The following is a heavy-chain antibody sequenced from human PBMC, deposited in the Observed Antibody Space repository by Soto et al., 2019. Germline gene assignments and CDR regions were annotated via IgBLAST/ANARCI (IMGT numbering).Heavy chain of an antibody. V-gene: IGHV3-73*01. CDR3: TSPGRPLRGIAVADDY. D-gene: IGHD6-19*01. Sequence: EVQLVESGGGLVQPGESLKLSCAASGFTFSGSAMHWVRQASGKGLEWVGRIRTKANSYATAYAASVKGRFTISRDDSKNTAYLQMNSLRTEDTAGYYCTSPGRPLRGIAVADDYWGQGTLVTVSS. J-gene: IGHJ4*02. CDR2: IRTKANSYAT. CDR1: GFTFSGSA.